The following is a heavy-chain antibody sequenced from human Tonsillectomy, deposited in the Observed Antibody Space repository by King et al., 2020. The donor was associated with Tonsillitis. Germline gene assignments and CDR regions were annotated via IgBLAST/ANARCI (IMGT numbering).Heavy chain of an antibody. CDR3: ERDAGYCSGGSCYFDVFDI. V-gene: IGHV1-46*01. D-gene: IGHD2-15*01. J-gene: IGHJ3*02. Sequence: QLVQSGAEVKKPGASVKVSCKASGYTFTSYYMHWVRQAPGQGLEWMGIINPSGGSTSYAQKFQGRVTMTRGTSTSTVYMELSSLRSEDTAVYYCERDAGYCSGGSCYFDVFDIWGQGTMVTVSS. CDR1: GYTFTSYY. CDR2: INPSGGST.